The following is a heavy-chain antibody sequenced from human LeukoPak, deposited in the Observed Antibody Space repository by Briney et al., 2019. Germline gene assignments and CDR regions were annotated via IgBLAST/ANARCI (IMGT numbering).Heavy chain of an antibody. CDR2: IADDGSNT. CDR1: GFTFGSFW. CDR3: AGDYDYGDYPGY. D-gene: IGHD4-17*01. Sequence: GGSLRLSCAVSGFTFGSFWMHWVRQAPGKGLVWVSRIADDGSNTSYADSVMGRFTISRDNAKNSLYLQMNSLRAEDTALYYCAGDYDYGDYPGYWGQGTLVTVSS. V-gene: IGHV3-74*01. J-gene: IGHJ4*02.